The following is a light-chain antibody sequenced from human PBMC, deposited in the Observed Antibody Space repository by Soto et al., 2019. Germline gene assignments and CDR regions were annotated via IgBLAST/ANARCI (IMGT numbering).Light chain of an antibody. CDR3: SSCTSSSTYV. CDR2: EVS. Sequence: QSVLTQPASVSGSPGQSITISCTGTSSDVGGYNYVSWSQQHPGKAPQLMIYEVSKRPSGVSNRFSGSKSGNTASLTISGLQAEDEADYYCSSCTSSSTYVFGTGTKATVL. J-gene: IGLJ1*01. CDR1: SSDVGGYNY. V-gene: IGLV2-14*01.